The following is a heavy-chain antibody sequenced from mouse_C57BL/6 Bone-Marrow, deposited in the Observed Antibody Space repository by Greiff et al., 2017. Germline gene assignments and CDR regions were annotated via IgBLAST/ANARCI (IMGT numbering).Heavy chain of an antibody. CDR3: VRASLLDY. D-gene: IGHD6-1*01. CDR2: ISSKSSNYAK. V-gene: IGHV10-3*01. CDR1: GFTFNTYD. J-gene: IGHJ2*01. Sequence: DAGGGLVQPKGSLKLSCAASGFTFNTYDMHWVRQAPGKGLEGVARISSKSSNYAKYYVDSVKDRFTISRDDSQSMLYLQMNNLKTENTAMYCCVRASLLDYWGQGTTLTVSS.